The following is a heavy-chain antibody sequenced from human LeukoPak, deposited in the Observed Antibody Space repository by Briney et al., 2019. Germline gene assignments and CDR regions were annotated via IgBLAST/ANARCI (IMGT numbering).Heavy chain of an antibody. J-gene: IGHJ4*02. CDR1: GFTFSSYG. D-gene: IGHD4-11*01. V-gene: IGHV3-30*18. Sequence: GGSLRLSCAAPGFTFSSYGMHWVRQAPGKGLEWVAVISYDGSNKYYADSVKGRFTISRDNSKNTLYLQMNSLRAEDTAVYYCAKDSTVIPLDYWGQGTLVTVSS. CDR2: ISYDGSNK. CDR3: AKDSTVIPLDY.